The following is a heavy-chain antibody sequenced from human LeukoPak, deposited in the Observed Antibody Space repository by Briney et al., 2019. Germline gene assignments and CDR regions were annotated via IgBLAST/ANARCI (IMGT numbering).Heavy chain of an antibody. D-gene: IGHD3-16*02. J-gene: IGHJ4*02. CDR1: GYSISSGYY. Sequence: SETLSLTCTVSGYSISSGYYWGWIRQPPGKGLEWIGSIYHSGSTYYNPSLKSRVTISVDTSKNQFSLKLSSVTAADTAVYYCARDGSPIPFTCGGVIVGYFDYWGQGTLVTVSS. V-gene: IGHV4-38-2*02. CDR3: ARDGSPIPFTCGGVIVGYFDY. CDR2: IYHSGST.